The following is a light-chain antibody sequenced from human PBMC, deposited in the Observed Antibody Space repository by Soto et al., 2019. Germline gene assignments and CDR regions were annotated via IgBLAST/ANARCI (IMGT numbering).Light chain of an antibody. CDR2: GSS. CDR3: QRYGSSPPYT. Sequence: EVVLTQSPGTLSLSPGERATLSCRASENVSNNYLAWYQQKPGQAPRLLIFGSSDRAAGIPDRFSGSGSGTDFTLTISRLEPEDFAVYYCQRYGSSPPYTLGQGTKLEIK. CDR1: ENVSNNY. V-gene: IGKV3-20*01. J-gene: IGKJ2*01.